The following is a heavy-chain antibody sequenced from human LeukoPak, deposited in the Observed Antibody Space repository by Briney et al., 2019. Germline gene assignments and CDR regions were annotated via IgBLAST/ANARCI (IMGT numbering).Heavy chain of an antibody. Sequence: PGGSLRLSCAASGFTFSSYWIHWVRQAPGKGLVWVSRINSDGSSTSYADSVKGRFTISRDNAKNTLYLQMNSLRAEDTAVYYCAREYYYDSSGYYSASVPLKYWGQGTLVTVSS. CDR1: GFTFSSYW. CDR2: INSDGSST. J-gene: IGHJ4*02. V-gene: IGHV3-74*01. CDR3: AREYYYDSSGYYSASVPLKY. D-gene: IGHD3-22*01.